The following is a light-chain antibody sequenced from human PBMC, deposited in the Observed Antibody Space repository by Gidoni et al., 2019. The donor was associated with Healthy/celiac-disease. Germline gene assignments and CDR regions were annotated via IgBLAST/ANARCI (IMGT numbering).Light chain of an antibody. V-gene: IGKV1-8*01. J-gene: IGKJ1*01. CDR1: QGISSY. CDR3: QQYYSYQWT. CDR2: AAS. Sequence: AIRITQSPSSLSASTGDRVTITCRASQGISSYLAWYQQKPGKAPTLLIYAASTLQSGVPSRFSGSGSGTDFTLTISCLQSEDFATYYCQQYYSYQWTFGQGTKVEIK.